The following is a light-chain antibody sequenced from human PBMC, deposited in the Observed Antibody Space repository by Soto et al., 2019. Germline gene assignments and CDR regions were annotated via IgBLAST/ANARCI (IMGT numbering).Light chain of an antibody. CDR1: QSVSNN. Sequence: EIVMTQSPATLSVSPGERATLSCRASQSVSNNLAWYQQKPGQAPRLLIYGAFTRATVIPARFSGSGSGTQFTLNISSLQSEDFAVYYCQQYDDWPLTFGRGTKVDIK. J-gene: IGKJ4*01. CDR3: QQYDDWPLT. V-gene: IGKV3-15*01. CDR2: GAF.